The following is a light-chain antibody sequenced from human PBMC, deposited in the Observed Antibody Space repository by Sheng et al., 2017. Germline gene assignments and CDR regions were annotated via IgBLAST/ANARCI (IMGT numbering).Light chain of an antibody. V-gene: IGKV1-39*01. CDR2: AAS. CDR3: QQSYSTPTWT. CDR1: QSISSY. Sequence: DIQMTQSPSSLSASVGDRVTITCRASQSISSYLNWYQQKPGKAPKLLIYAASSLQSGVPSRFSGSGSGTDFTLTISSLQPEDFATYYCQQSYSTPTWTLAKGPRWKSN. J-gene: IGKJ1*01.